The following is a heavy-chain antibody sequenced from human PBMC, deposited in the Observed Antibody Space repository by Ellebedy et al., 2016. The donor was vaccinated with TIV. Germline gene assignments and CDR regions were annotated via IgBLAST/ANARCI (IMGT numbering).Heavy chain of an antibody. J-gene: IGHJ4*02. D-gene: IGHD3-10*01. CDR1: GFTFSSYW. Sequence: GESLKISCAASGFTFSSYWMSWVRQAPGKGLEWVANIKQDGSEKYYVDSVKGRFTISRDNSKNTLYLQMNSLRAEDTAVYYCAKDYITMVRGVKPFDYWGQGTLVTVSS. CDR2: IKQDGSEK. CDR3: AKDYITMVRGVKPFDY. V-gene: IGHV3-7*03.